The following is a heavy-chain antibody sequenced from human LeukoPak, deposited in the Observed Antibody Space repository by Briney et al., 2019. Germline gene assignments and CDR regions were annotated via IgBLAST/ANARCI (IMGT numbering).Heavy chain of an antibody. CDR1: GFAPSSYK. Sequence: PGGSLRLSCAASGFAPSSYKMTWVRQAPGKGLEWVASISPSSSYIYYGVSVRGRVTVSRDNAKNSLFLQMTSLRAEDTAIYYCARDLTGGEYFDSWGQGTLVSVSS. J-gene: IGHJ4*02. CDR2: ISPSSSYI. D-gene: IGHD3-16*01. V-gene: IGHV3-21*01. CDR3: ARDLTGGEYFDS.